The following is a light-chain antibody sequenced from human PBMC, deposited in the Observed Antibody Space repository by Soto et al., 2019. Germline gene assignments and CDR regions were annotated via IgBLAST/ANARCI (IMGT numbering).Light chain of an antibody. CDR1: QSISSY. CDR2: GAV. V-gene: IGKV1-39*01. J-gene: IGKJ4*01. Sequence: DIQMTQSPYSLSASVGGRVTVTCRASQSISSYLNWYQQKPGKAPKLLIYGAVNLQSGVPSRFSGTGSGTDFTLTISSLQPEDFATYYCQQSYSSPRTFGGGTKVEIK. CDR3: QQSYSSPRT.